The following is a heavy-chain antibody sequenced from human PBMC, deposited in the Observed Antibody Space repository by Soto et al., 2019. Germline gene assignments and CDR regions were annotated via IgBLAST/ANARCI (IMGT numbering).Heavy chain of an antibody. J-gene: IGHJ6*02. V-gene: IGHV3-30*18. CDR3: AKDRGLAESGRWSHYYYGMDV. CDR1: GFTVTNKV. D-gene: IGHD1-26*01. CDR2: ISSDGSSK. Sequence: RLACVRAGFTVTNKVMLWVRQAQGQGLEWVAVISSDGSSKYYGDSVRGRFTISRDNSKNTLFLEMNSLRSEDTAVYYCAKDRGLAESGRWSHYYYGMDVWGQATTVTVSS.